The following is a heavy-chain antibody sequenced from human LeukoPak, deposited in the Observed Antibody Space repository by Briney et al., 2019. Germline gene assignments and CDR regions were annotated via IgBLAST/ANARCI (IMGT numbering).Heavy chain of an antibody. J-gene: IGHJ4*02. V-gene: IGHV4-30-2*01. D-gene: IGHD3-10*01. Sequence: SETLSLTCSVSGGSISSGDYSWSWIRQPPEKGLEWIGYIYHSGSTYYNPSLKSRVAISVDRSKNQFSLKLSSVTAADTAVYYCASVYGSGSYLGYWGPGTLVTVSS. CDR1: GGSISSGDYS. CDR3: ASVYGSGSYLGY. CDR2: IYHSGST.